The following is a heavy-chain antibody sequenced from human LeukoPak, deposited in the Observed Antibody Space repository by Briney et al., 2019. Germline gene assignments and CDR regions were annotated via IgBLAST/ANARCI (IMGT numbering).Heavy chain of an antibody. J-gene: IGHJ4*02. CDR3: ARGSSGYSYILSY. D-gene: IGHD5-18*01. CDR2: ISSSSSYI. V-gene: IGHV3-21*01. Sequence: PGGSLRLSCAASGFTFSSYAMSWVRQAPGKGLEWVSSISSSSSYIYYADSVKGRFTISRDNAKNSLYLQMSSLRAEDTAMYYCARGSSGYSYILSYWGQGALVTVSS. CDR1: GFTFSSYA.